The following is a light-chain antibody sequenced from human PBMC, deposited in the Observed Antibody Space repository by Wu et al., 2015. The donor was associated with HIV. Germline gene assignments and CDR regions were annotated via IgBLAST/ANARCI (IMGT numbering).Light chain of an antibody. J-gene: IGKJ2*01. CDR1: EGISGY. CDR2: GAS. CDR3: QQYNSSPYN. Sequence: DIVLTQSPDTLSLSPGERATLSCRVSEGISGYLARFQQRPGQPPTLLIYGASSRAAGIPDRFSGSGSGTDFSLTISRLEPEDFALYYCQQYNSSPYNFGQGTKTGDQT. V-gene: IGKV3-20*01.